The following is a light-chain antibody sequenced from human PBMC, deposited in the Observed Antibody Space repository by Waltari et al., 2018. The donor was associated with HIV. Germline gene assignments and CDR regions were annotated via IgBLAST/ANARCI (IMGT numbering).Light chain of an antibody. CDR1: SPNIGRHS. CDR2: KNT. CDR3: SGWDESLHAWL. Sequence: QPVLTQPSSVSGTPGQRVTISCSGCSPNIGRHSVFWYPHVPATPPRLLRHKNTQRPSGVCDRFSGSESGTPASLAITGLRPEDEAVYYCSGWDESLHAWLFGGGTKLTVL. V-gene: IGLV1-47*01. J-gene: IGLJ3*02.